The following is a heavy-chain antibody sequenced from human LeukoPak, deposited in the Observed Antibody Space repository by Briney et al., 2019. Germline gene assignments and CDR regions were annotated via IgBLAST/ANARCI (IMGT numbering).Heavy chain of an antibody. CDR3: ARDRLTSGSYFFDY. J-gene: IGHJ4*02. CDR2: ISGRSSTI. V-gene: IGHV3-48*01. CDR1: AFTYSDYS. D-gene: IGHD1-26*01. Sequence: GGSLRLSCPASAFTYSDYSMHWVRQAPGKGREWISYISGRSSTIYYADSVRGRFTISRDNAKNSMYLQMNSLRAEDTAVYYCARDRLTSGSYFFDYWGQGTLVTVSS.